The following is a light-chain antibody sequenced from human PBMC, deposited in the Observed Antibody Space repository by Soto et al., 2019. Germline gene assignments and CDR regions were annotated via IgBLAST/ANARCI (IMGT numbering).Light chain of an antibody. CDR2: DVS. V-gene: IGLV2-14*01. J-gene: IGLJ2*01. CDR1: SSDVGGYNY. Sequence: QSALTQPASVSGSPGQSITISCTGTSSDVGGYNYVSWYQQHPGKAPKHMIYDVSNRPSGVSNRFSGSKSGNTASLTISRLQGEDEADYYCSSYTSSSTLVFCGGTKLTVL. CDR3: SSYTSSSTLV.